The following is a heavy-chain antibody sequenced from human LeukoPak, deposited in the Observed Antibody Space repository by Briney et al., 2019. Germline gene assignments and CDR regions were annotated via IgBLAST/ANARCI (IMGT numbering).Heavy chain of an antibody. CDR2: INHSGST. J-gene: IGHJ5*02. D-gene: IGHD3-22*01. CDR3: ARGGYYDSSGYYQWNWFDP. Sequence: SETLSLTCAVYGGSFRGYYWSWIRQPPGKGLEWIGEINHSGSTNYNPSLKSRVTISVDTSKNQFSLKLSSVTAADTAVYYCARGGYYDSSGYYQWNWFDPWGQGTLVTVSS. V-gene: IGHV4-34*01. CDR1: GGSFRGYY.